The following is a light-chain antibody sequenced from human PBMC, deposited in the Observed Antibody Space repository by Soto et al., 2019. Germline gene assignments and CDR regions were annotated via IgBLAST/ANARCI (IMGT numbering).Light chain of an antibody. CDR2: QDS. J-gene: IGLJ2*01. Sequence: SYELTQPPSVSVSPGQTASITCSGGKLGDKYACWYQQKPGQSPVLVIYQDSKRPSGIPERFSGSNTGNTATLTISGTQAMDEADYYCQAWDSSVVFGGGTKLNVL. CDR1: KLGDKY. CDR3: QAWDSSVV. V-gene: IGLV3-1*01.